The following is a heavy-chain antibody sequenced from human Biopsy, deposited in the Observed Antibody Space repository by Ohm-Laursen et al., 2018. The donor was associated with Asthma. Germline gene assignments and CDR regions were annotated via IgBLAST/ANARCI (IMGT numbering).Heavy chain of an antibody. V-gene: IGHV3-23*01. J-gene: IGHJ4*02. CDR3: AKDKRYSGSYFDY. D-gene: IGHD1-26*01. CDR2: IRGSGGST. Sequence: SLRLSCTASGFTFSSYSMNWARQAPGKGLEWVSAIRGSGGSTYYADSVKGRFTISRDNSKNTLYLQMNSLRAEDTAVYYCAKDKRYSGSYFDYWGQGTLVTVSS. CDR1: GFTFSSYS.